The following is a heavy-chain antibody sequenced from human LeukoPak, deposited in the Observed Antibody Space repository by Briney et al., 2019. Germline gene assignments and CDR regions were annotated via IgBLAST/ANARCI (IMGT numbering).Heavy chain of an antibody. J-gene: IGHJ4*02. CDR2: ISFSGYT. Sequence: GGSLRLSCAASGFTLSSYAMRWVRQGPGKGLEWVSVISFSGYTYHSDSLKGRFTISSDNYKNTLYLQMNSLRAGDAAIYYCAKAPVTTCSGAYCYPFDYWSQGTLVTVSS. CDR1: GFTLSSYA. CDR3: AKAPVTTCSGAYCYPFDY. D-gene: IGHD2-15*01. V-gene: IGHV3-23*01.